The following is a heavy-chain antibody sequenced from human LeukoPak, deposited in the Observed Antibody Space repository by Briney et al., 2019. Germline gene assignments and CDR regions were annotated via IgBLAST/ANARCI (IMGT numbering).Heavy chain of an antibody. CDR1: IRPISSHY. D-gene: IGHD6-19*01. J-gene: IGHJ6*03. CDR2: IYYSGST. CDR3: ARVAGRGRKYYYTAI. V-gene: IGHV4-59*11. Sequence: SETLSLTCTVSIRPISSHYSICTPQPPGKGLEWIGYIYYSGSTNYNPSLKSRVTISVDTSKNQFSLKLSSVTAADTAVYYCARVAGRGRKYYYTAIWGKGNTVTVSS.